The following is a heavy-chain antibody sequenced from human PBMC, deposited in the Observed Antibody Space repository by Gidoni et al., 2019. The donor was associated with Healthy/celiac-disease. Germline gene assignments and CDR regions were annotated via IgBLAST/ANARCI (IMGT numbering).Heavy chain of an antibody. V-gene: IGHV3-23*01. D-gene: IGHD6-19*01. CDR3: AADSSGWTMAFDI. Sequence: EVQLLESGGGLVQPGGSLRLSCAASGLPISSDAMSWVRQAPGKGLEWVSAISGSGGSTYYADAVKGRFTISRDNSKNTLYLQMNSLRAEDTAVYYCAADSSGWTMAFDIWGQGTMVTVSS. CDR1: GLPISSDA. J-gene: IGHJ3*02. CDR2: ISGSGGST.